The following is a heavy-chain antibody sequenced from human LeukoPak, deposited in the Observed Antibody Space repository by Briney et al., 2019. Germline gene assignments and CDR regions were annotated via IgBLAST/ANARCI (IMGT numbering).Heavy chain of an antibody. Sequence: SGTLSLTCAVSGGSISSSNWWSWVRQPPGKGLEWIGEIYHSGSTNYNPSLKSRVTISVDKSKNQFSLKLSSVTAADTAVYYCARVTSTDYYYYYGMDVWGQGTTVTVSS. CDR3: ARVTSTDYYYYYGMDV. J-gene: IGHJ6*02. CDR1: GGSISSSNW. V-gene: IGHV4-4*02. CDR2: IYHSGST.